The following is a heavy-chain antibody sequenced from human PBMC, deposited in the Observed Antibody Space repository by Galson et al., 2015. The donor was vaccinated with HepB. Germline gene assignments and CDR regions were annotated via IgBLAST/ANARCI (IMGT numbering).Heavy chain of an antibody. V-gene: IGHV3-7*01. J-gene: IGHJ4*02. CDR3: ARVNWYSSSSFDY. CDR2: IKQDGSEK. CDR1: GFTFSSYW. D-gene: IGHD6-6*01. Sequence: SLRLSCAASGFTFSSYWMSWVRQAPGKGLEWVANIKQDGSEKYYVDSVKGRFTISRDNAKNSLYLQMNSLRAEDTAVYYCARVNWYSSSSFDYWGQGTLVTVSS.